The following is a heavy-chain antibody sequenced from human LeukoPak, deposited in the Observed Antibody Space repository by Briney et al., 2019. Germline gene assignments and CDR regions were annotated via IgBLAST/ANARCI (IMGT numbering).Heavy chain of an antibody. V-gene: IGHV3-23*01. Sequence: GGSLRLSCAASGFTFKTHAMSWVRQAPGKGLEWVSRIDDSGVIRSYADSVKGRFTISRDNSKMTLTLQMNSLRAEDTAVYYCAKRLKRNYYYHYTMDVWGQGTTVTVSS. D-gene: IGHD3-22*01. CDR2: IDDSGVIR. CDR1: GFTFKTHA. J-gene: IGHJ6*02. CDR3: AKRLKRNYYYHYTMDV.